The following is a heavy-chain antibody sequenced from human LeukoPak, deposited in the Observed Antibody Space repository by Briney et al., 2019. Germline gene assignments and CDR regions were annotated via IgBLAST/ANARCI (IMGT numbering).Heavy chain of an antibody. J-gene: IGHJ6*02. D-gene: IGHD3-3*01. CDR2: ISWNSGSI. V-gene: IGHV3-9*01. CDR1: GFTFDDYA. CDR3: AKDYYDFWSGKKNYYYYGMDV. Sequence: GGSLRLSCAASGFTFDDYAMHWVRHAPGKGLEWVSGISWNSGSIGYADSVKGRFTISRDNAKNSLYLQMNSPRAEDTALYYCAKDYYDFWSGKKNYYYYGMDVWGQGTTVTVSS.